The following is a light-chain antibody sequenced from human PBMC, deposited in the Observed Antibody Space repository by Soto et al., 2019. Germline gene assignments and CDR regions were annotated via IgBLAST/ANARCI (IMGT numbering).Light chain of an antibody. V-gene: IGLV3-21*02. CDR2: DDS. CDR3: HVWDSSSEHV. J-gene: IGLJ1*01. CDR1: NIGSKS. Sequence: YALTQPPAVSVAPGRTARITCGGNNIGSKSVHWYQQKPGQAPVLVVDDDSDRPSGIPERFSGSNSGNTATLTISRVEAGDEADYFCHVWDSSSEHVFGTGTKVTVL.